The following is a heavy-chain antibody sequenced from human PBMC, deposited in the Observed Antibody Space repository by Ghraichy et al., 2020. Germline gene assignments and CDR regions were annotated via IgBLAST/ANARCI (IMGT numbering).Heavy chain of an antibody. Sequence: RGSLRLSCAASGFTFSNAWMNWVRQVPGKGLEWVGRIKNSGARDYAAPVKGRFTISRDDSKNTLYLQMNSLKTEDTAVYYCTTWVAAAGGTFDSWGQGTLVTVSS. V-gene: IGHV3-15*01. CDR1: GFTFSNAW. CDR2: IKNSGAR. J-gene: IGHJ4*02. CDR3: TTWVAAAGGTFDS. D-gene: IGHD6-13*01.